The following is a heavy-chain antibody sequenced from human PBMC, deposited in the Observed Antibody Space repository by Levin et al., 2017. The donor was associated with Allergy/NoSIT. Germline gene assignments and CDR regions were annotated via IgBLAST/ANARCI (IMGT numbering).Heavy chain of an antibody. D-gene: IGHD3-10*01. CDR3: ARYRQGEWALQY. V-gene: IGHV4-39*01. Sequence: SSETLSLTCSVSGDSVSGSGSCWAWIRQPPGKGLEWIGSIFYNGITFFNPSLQSRVTLSADTSKNQISLKLSSSTAADTAVYYCARYRQGEWALQYWGQGTLVTVSS. CDR1: GDSVSGSGSC. CDR2: IFYNGIT. J-gene: IGHJ4*02.